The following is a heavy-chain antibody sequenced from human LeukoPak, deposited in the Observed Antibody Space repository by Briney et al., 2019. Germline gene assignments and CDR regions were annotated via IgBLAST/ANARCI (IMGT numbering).Heavy chain of an antibody. V-gene: IGHV4-38-2*02. Sequence: SETLSLTCTVSGCSISSGYYWGWIRQPPGKGLEWIGSIYHSGSTYYNPSLKSRVTISVDTSKNQFSLKLSSVTAADTAVYYCARRPGIAAPNWYFDLWGRGTLVTVSS. CDR2: IYHSGST. CDR1: GCSISSGYY. J-gene: IGHJ2*01. D-gene: IGHD6-13*01. CDR3: ARRPGIAAPNWYFDL.